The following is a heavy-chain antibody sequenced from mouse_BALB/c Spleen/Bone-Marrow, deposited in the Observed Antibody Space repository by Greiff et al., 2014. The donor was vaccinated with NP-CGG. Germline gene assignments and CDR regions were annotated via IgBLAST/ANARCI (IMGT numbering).Heavy chain of an antibody. CDR1: GFDFSRYW. Sequence: VQLKESGGGLVQPGGSLKLSCAASGFDFSRYWMSWVRQAPGKGLEWIGEINPDSSTINYTPSLKDKFVISRDNAKNTLYLQMSKVRSEDTALYYCARPDYYGSSSWFTYWGQGTLVTVSA. V-gene: IGHV4-1*02. CDR2: INPDSSTI. J-gene: IGHJ3*01. CDR3: ARPDYYGSSSWFTY. D-gene: IGHD1-1*01.